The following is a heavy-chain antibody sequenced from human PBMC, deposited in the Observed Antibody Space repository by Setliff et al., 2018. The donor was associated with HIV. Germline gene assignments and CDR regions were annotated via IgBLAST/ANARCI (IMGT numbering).Heavy chain of an antibody. CDR3: ARGEGGFLDCDLVLTTFDF. D-gene: IGHD4-4*01. CDR2: VYTSGRH. J-gene: IGHJ4*02. V-gene: IGHV4-61*09. CDR1: GASLTSGSYF. Sequence: SETLSLTCSVSGASLTSGSYFWNWLRLPAGKGLEWIGYVYTSGRHNYNHSLESRAAIFLDTSKKQFSLSLTSVTAADTAVYYCARGEGGFLDCDLVLTTFDFWGQGTPVTVSS.